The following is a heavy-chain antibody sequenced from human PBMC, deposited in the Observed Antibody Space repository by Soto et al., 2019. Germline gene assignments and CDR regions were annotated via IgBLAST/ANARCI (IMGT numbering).Heavy chain of an antibody. CDR1: GYTFTSYA. Sequence: GASVKVSCKASGYTFTSYALHWLRQAPGQRLEWMGWINAGNGNTKYSQKFQGRVTITRDTSASTTYMELSSLRSEDTAVYYCASVSSDYYGMDVWGQGTTVTVSS. CDR2: INAGNGNT. J-gene: IGHJ6*02. V-gene: IGHV1-3*01. CDR3: ASVSSDYYGMDV. D-gene: IGHD6-19*01.